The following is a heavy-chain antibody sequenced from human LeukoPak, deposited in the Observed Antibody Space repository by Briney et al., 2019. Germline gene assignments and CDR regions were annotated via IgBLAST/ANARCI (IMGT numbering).Heavy chain of an antibody. CDR2: INHSGST. V-gene: IGHV4-34*01. Sequence: SETLSLTCAVYGGSFSGYYWSWIRQPPGKGLEWIGEINHSGSTNYNPSLKSRVTISVDTSKNQFSLKLSSVTAADTAVYYCAIRTYYDFWSGYYNYFQHWGQGTLVTVSS. CDR3: AIRTYYDFWSGYYNYFQH. J-gene: IGHJ1*01. D-gene: IGHD3-3*01. CDR1: GGSFSGYY.